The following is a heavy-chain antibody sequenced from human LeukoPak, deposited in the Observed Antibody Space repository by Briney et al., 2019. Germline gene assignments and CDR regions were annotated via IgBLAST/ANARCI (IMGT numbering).Heavy chain of an antibody. CDR2: IYYSGST. D-gene: IGHD6-6*01. CDR1: GGSISSGDYY. J-gene: IGHJ4*02. V-gene: IGHV4-30-4*08. CDR3: AQGGDYSSSSVFDY. Sequence: SETLSLTCTVSGGSISSGDYYWSWIRQPPGKGLEWIGYIYYSGSTYYNPSLKSRVTISVDTSKNPFSLKLSSVTAADTAVYYCAQGGDYSSSSVFDYWGQGTLVTVSS.